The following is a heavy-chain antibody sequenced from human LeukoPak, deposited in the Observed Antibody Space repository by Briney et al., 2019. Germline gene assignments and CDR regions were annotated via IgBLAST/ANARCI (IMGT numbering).Heavy chain of an antibody. CDR2: ISGSGGST. D-gene: IGHD2-2*01. CDR1: GFTFSSYA. V-gene: IGHV3-23*01. CDR3: ASLGYCSSTSCSGDFDY. J-gene: IGHJ4*02. Sequence: GGSLRLSCAASGFTFSSYAMSWVRQAPGKGLEWVSAISGSGGSTYYADSVKGRFTISRDNSKNTLYLQMNSLGAEDTAVYYCASLGYCSSTSCSGDFDYWGQGTLVTVSS.